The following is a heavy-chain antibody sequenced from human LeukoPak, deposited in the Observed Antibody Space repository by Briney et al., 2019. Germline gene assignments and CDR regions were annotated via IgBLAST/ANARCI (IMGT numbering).Heavy chain of an antibody. D-gene: IGHD3-3*01. CDR2: ISYDGSSK. CDR3: AVETPVLRFLEWSPGDAFDI. V-gene: IGHV3-30*03. CDR1: GFTFSIYG. Sequence: PGGSMRLSCAASGFTFSIYGMHWVRQAPGKGLEWLAVISYDGSSKYYADSVKGRFTISRDNSKSTLYLQMNSLRAEDTAVYYCAVETPVLRFLEWSPGDAFDIWGQGTMVTVSS. J-gene: IGHJ3*02.